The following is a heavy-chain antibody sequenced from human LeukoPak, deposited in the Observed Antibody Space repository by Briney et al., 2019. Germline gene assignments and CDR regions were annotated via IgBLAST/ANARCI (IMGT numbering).Heavy chain of an antibody. CDR2: ISSSSSYI. Sequence: GGSLRLSCAASGFTFSSYSMNWVRQAPGKGLEWVSSISSSSSYIYYADSVKGRFTISRDNAKNSLYLQMNSLRAEDTAVYYCAKGRNHIVATKFDYWGQGTLVTVSS. CDR3: AKGRNHIVATKFDY. D-gene: IGHD5-12*01. V-gene: IGHV3-21*04. CDR1: GFTFSSYS. J-gene: IGHJ4*02.